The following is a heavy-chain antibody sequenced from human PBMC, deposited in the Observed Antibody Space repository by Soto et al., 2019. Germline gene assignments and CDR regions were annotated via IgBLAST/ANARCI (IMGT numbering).Heavy chain of an antibody. CDR1: GGTFSSYA. J-gene: IGHJ6*02. V-gene: IGHV1-69*01. CDR2: IIPIFGTA. D-gene: IGHD1-20*01. Sequence: QVQLVQSGAEVKKPGSSVKVSCKASGGTFSSYAISWVRQAPGQGLEWMGGIIPIFGTANYAQKFQGRVTITADESTSTAYMELSSLRSEDTAVYYCANDITETTTYYYYYGMDVWGQGTTVTVSS. CDR3: ANDITETTTYYYYYGMDV.